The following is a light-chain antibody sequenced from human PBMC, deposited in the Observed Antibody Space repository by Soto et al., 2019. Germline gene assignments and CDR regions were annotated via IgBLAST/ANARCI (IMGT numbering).Light chain of an antibody. Sequence: EKVWTQSPATLSLSTGERATLSCRASQSVSTYLAWYQQKPGQGPRLLIYDASSRASGIPARFSGSGSGTDFTLTISSLEPEDFAVYHCQQRSNWPSITFGQGTLLEIK. CDR1: QSVSTY. V-gene: IGKV3-11*01. CDR2: DAS. J-gene: IGKJ5*01. CDR3: QQRSNWPSIT.